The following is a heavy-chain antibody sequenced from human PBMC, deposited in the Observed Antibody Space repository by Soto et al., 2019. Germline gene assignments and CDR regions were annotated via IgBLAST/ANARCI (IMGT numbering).Heavy chain of an antibody. Sequence: EVQLVESGGGLVQPGGSLRLSCAASGFTVSSNYMSWVRQAPGKGLEWVSVIYSGGSTYYADSVKGRFTISRDNSKNTLYLQMNSLRAEDTAVYYCSRSMITFGGVIVAPFDFWGQGTLVTVSS. CDR3: SRSMITFGGVIVAPFDF. CDR2: IYSGGST. J-gene: IGHJ4*02. CDR1: GFTVSSNY. D-gene: IGHD3-16*02. V-gene: IGHV3-66*01.